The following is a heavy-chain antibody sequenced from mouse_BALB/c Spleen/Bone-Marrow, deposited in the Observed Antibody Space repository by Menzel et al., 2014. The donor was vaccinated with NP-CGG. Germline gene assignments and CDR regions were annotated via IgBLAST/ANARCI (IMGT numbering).Heavy chain of an antibody. J-gene: IGHJ3*01. V-gene: IGHV3-8*02. CDR2: ISYSGST. Sequence: EVQLQQSGPSLVKPSQTLSLTCSVTGDSITSGYWNWIRKFPGNKLEYMGYISYSGSTYYNPSLKSRISITRDTSKNQYYLQLNSVTTEDTAAEYCARDCGYPAWFAYWGQGTLVTVSA. CDR3: ARDCGYPAWFAY. D-gene: IGHD1-2*01. CDR1: GDSITSGY.